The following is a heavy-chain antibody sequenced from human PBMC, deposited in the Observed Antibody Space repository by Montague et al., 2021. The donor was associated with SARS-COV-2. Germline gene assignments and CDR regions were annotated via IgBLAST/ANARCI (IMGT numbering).Heavy chain of an antibody. V-gene: IGHV2-5*02. Sequence: PALVKPTQTLTLTCTFSGFSLSTSGVGVGWIRQPPGKALEWLALIYWDDDKRYSPSLKSRLTITKDTSKNQVVLTMTNMDPVDTATCYCAHRLSSWNYAYFQHWGQGTLVTVSS. D-gene: IGHD1-7*01. CDR2: IYWDDDK. CDR1: GFSLSTSGVG. J-gene: IGHJ1*01. CDR3: AHRLSSWNYAYFQH.